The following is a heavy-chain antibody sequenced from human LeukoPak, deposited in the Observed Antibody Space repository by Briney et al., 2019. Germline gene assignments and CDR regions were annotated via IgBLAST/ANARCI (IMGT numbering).Heavy chain of an antibody. CDR2: IYSGGMT. V-gene: IGHV4-59*05. CDR3: ARHFDHPTAYFDS. Sequence: PSETLSLTCSVSTDSTNTYYWSWLRQPPGKGLEWIASIYSGGMTFYSPSLKSRLTISADTSRNHFSLRLSPVTAADTALYFCARHFDHPTAYFDSWGQGSLVTVSS. D-gene: IGHD1-14*01. J-gene: IGHJ4*02. CDR1: TDSTNTYY.